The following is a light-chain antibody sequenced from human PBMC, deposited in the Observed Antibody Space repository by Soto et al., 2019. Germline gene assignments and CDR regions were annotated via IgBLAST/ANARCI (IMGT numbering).Light chain of an antibody. V-gene: IGKV4-1*01. CDR2: GAS. J-gene: IGKJ2*01. Sequence: DIVMTQSPDSLAVSLGERATINCKSSQSVLYSSNNKNYIAWYQQKPGQPPNLLIYGASTREAGVPDRFSGSWSGTDFTLTISSLQAEDVAVYYCQQYYSTPYTFGQGTKLEIK. CDR1: QSVLYSSNNKNY. CDR3: QQYYSTPYT.